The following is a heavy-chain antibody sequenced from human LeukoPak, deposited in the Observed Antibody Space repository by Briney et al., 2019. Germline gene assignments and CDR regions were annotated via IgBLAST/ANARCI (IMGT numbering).Heavy chain of an antibody. J-gene: IGHJ4*02. CDR2: ISYDGSNK. CDR3: ANSDYGDYRRQNAIDY. Sequence: GGSLRLSCAASGFTFSSYGMHWVRQAPGKGLEWVAVISYDGSNKYYADSVKGRFTISRDNSKNTLYLQMNGLRAEDTAVYYCANSDYGDYRRQNAIDYWGQGTLVTVSS. CDR1: GFTFSSYG. D-gene: IGHD4-17*01. V-gene: IGHV3-30*18.